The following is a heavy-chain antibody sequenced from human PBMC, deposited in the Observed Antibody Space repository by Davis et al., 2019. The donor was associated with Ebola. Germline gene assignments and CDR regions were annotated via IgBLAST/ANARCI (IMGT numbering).Heavy chain of an antibody. D-gene: IGHD2-2*01. J-gene: IGHJ3*02. V-gene: IGHV5-51*01. Sequence: GESLKISCKASAYSITNYWIGWVRQMPGKGLEWMGIIYPGDSDTRYSPSFQGQVTISADKSISTAYLQWSSLKASDTAMYYCARQGSVYQLLQRTFDTWGQGTMVTVSS. CDR2: IYPGDSDT. CDR3: ARQGSVYQLLQRTFDT. CDR1: AYSITNYW.